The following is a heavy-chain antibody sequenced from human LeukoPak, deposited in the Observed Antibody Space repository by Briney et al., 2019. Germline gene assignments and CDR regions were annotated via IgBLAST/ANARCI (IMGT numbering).Heavy chain of an antibody. Sequence: SETLSLTCTVSGGSISSGDHYWSWIRQPPGKGLEWIGYIYYSGSTYYNPSLKSRVSISVDTSKNQFSLKLSSVTAADTAVYYCARSKSGAPDYWGQGTLVTVSS. J-gene: IGHJ4*02. CDR3: ARSKSGAPDY. V-gene: IGHV4-30-4*08. CDR1: GGSISSGDHY. CDR2: IYYSGST. D-gene: IGHD1-26*01.